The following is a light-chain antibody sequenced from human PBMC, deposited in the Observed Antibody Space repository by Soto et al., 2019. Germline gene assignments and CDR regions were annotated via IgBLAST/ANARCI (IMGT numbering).Light chain of an antibody. CDR2: AAS. J-gene: IGKJ1*01. CDR3: LQHNNYPRV. Sequence: DIQMPQSPSSLSASIGDRVTITCRASQGIGKDLGWYQQKPGEAPRRLIYAASSLQSGVPSRFSGSGSGTEFTLTINSLQPDDFATYYWLQHNNYPRVFGQGTKVEVK. CDR1: QGIGKD. V-gene: IGKV1-17*01.